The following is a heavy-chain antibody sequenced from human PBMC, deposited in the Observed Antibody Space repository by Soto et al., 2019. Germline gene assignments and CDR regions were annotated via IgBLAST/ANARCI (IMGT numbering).Heavy chain of an antibody. Sequence: QVQLVQSGAEVKNPGASVRVSCAASGYTFTNNAIYWVRQAPGQRLEWMGWINAGNANTRYSQNFQGRVTFTRDTSASIAYMELRSLTSEDTAVYYCARGRGTGHTLAYFLDYWGQGTRVTVAS. CDR2: INAGNANT. CDR3: ARGRGTGHTLAYFLDY. V-gene: IGHV1-3*01. J-gene: IGHJ4*02. CDR1: GYTFTNNA. D-gene: IGHD1-1*01.